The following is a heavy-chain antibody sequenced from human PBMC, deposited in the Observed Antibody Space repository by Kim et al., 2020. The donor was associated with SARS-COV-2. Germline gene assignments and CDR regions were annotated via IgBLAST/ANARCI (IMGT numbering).Heavy chain of an antibody. CDR3: ARDSPLLDAFDI. CDR1: GGSISSYY. V-gene: IGHV4-59*01. CDR2: IYYSGST. J-gene: IGHJ3*02. D-gene: IGHD1-26*01. Sequence: ETLSLTCTVSGGSISSYYWSWIRQPPGKGLEWIGYIYYSGSTNYNPSLKSRVTISVDTSKNQFSLKLSSVTAADTAVYYCARDSPLLDAFDIWGQGTMVTVSS.